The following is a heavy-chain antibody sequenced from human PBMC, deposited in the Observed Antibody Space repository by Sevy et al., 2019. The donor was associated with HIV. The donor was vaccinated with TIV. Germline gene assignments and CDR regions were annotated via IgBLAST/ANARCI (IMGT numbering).Heavy chain of an antibody. J-gene: IGHJ4*02. D-gene: IGHD3-22*01. CDR2: INHSGST. CDR3: GRSPRYYDSSETEYYFDY. V-gene: IGHV4-34*01. CDR1: GGSFSGYY. Sequence: SETLSLTCAVYGGSFSGYYWSWIRQPPGKGLEWIGEINHSGSTNYNPSLKSRVTISVDTSKNQFSLKLSSVTAADTAVYYCGRSPRYYDSSETEYYFDYWGQGTLVTVSS.